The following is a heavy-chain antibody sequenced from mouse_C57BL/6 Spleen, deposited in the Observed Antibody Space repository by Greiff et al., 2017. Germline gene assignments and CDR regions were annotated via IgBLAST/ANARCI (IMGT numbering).Heavy chain of an antibody. CDR2: IYWDDDK. CDR1: GFSLSTSGMG. J-gene: IGHJ4*01. Sequence: QVTLKVSGPGILQSSQTLSLTCSFSGFSLSTSGMGVSWIRQPSGKGLEWLAHIYWDDDKRYNPSLKSRLTISKDTSRNQVFLKITSVDTADTATSDCARRVGYYFPYYYAMDYWGQGTSVTVSS. D-gene: IGHD2-3*01. V-gene: IGHV8-12*01. CDR3: ARRVGYYFPYYYAMDY.